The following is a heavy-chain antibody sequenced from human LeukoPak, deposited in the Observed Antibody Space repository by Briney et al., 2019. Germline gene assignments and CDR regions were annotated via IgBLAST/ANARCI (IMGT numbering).Heavy chain of an antibody. J-gene: IGHJ3*02. CDR2: ISWNSGSI. Sequence: PGGSLRLSCAASGFTFDDYAMHRVRQAPGKGLEWVSGISWNSGSIGYADSVKGRFTISRDNAKNSLYLHMNSLRAEDMALYYCAKDEDYDYGDYDAFDIWGQGTMVTVSS. CDR1: GFTFDDYA. D-gene: IGHD4-17*01. V-gene: IGHV3-9*03. CDR3: AKDEDYDYGDYDAFDI.